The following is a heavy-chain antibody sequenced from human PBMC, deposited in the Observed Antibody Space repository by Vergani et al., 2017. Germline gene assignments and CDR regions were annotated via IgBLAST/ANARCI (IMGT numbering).Heavy chain of an antibody. CDR1: GFSFGSYG. V-gene: IGHV3-30*18. D-gene: IGHD3-9*01. Sequence: QVQLVESGGNVVQSGTSLRLSCAASGFSFGSYGMHWVRQSPGKGLEWVAVISNDGGNKYYADSVKGRFTISRDNSKNTLYLQMNSLRAEDTAVYYCAKERRYFDWLFYFDYWGQGTLVTVSS. J-gene: IGHJ4*02. CDR2: ISNDGGNK. CDR3: AKERRYFDWLFYFDY.